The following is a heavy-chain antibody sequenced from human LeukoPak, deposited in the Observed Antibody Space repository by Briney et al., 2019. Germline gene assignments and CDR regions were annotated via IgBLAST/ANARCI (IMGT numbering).Heavy chain of an antibody. CDR2: IYYSGST. D-gene: IGHD6-13*01. CDR3: ARGRYSSSWYRPANFGWFDP. J-gene: IGHJ5*02. Sequence: PSETLSLTCTVSGGSISNYYWGWIRQPPGKGLEWIGSIYYSGSTYYNPSLKSRVTISVDTSKNQFSLKLSSVTAADTAVYYCARGRYSSSWYRPANFGWFDPWGQGTLVTVSS. V-gene: IGHV4-39*07. CDR1: GGSISNYY.